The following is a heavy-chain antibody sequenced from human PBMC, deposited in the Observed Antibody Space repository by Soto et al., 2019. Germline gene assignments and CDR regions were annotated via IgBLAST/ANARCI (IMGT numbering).Heavy chain of an antibody. CDR3: ARDALTGYYYEK. CDR1: AGSISSSNW. CDR2: INHSGST. D-gene: IGHD3-22*01. V-gene: IGHV4-4*02. J-gene: IGHJ4*02. Sequence: PSETLSLTCTVSAGSISSSNWWSWVRQPPGKGLEWIGEINHSGSTSYNPSLKSRVSISVDKSKNQFSLKLSSVTAADTAVYYCARDALTGYYYEKWGRGTLVTVSS.